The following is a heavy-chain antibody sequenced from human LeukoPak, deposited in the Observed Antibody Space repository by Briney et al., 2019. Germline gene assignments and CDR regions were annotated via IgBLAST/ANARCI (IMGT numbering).Heavy chain of an antibody. CDR3: AGEGGDHDAFDI. V-gene: IGHV3-33*01. D-gene: IGHD3-16*01. J-gene: IGHJ3*02. Sequence: PGRSLRLSCAASGFTFSNYGMHWVRQAPGKGLEWVAVIWYDGNNKYYADSVKGRFTISRDNSKNTLYLQMNSLRAEDTAIYYCAGEGGDHDAFDIWGPGTMVTVSS. CDR1: GFTFSNYG. CDR2: IWYDGNNK.